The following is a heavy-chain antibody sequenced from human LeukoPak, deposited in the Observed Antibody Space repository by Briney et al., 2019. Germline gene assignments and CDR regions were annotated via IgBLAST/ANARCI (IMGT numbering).Heavy chain of an antibody. Sequence: GASVKVSCKASGSTFTSYGISWMRQAPGQGLERMGWISAYNGNTNYAQKLPGRVTMTTATSTTTAYMELRSMRLEDTAVYYCARGDSSSMNYWGQGTLVTVSA. CDR2: ISAYNGNT. J-gene: IGHJ4*02. D-gene: IGHD6-6*01. CDR1: GSTFTSYG. V-gene: IGHV1-18*01. CDR3: ARGDSSSMNY.